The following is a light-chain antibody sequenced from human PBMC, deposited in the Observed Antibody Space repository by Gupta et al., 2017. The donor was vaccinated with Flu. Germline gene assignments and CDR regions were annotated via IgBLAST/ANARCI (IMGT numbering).Light chain of an antibody. CDR1: QDIYNY. Sequence: PSSLSASVGDRVTITCRTSQDIYNYLAWYQQKPGRVPELLIYAASTLHPGVPSRFGGGGSGTNFTLTISGLRPEDYATYYCQKYNTAPWTFGQGTKVEVK. CDR3: QKYNTAPWT. CDR2: AAS. V-gene: IGKV1-27*01. J-gene: IGKJ1*01.